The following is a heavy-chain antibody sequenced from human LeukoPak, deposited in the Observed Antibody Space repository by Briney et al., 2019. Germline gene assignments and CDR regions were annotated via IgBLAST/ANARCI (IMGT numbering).Heavy chain of an antibody. CDR1: GGSFSGYY. V-gene: IGHV4-34*01. CDR3: ARGNVVVPAAIEWGYYYYGMDV. J-gene: IGHJ6*02. CDR2: INHSGST. Sequence: SETLSLTCAVYGGSFSGYYWSWIRQPPGKGLEWIGGINHSGSTNYNPSLKSRVTISVDTSKNQFSLKLSSVTAADTAVYYCARGNVVVPAAIEWGYYYYGMDVWGQGTTVTVSS. D-gene: IGHD2-2*02.